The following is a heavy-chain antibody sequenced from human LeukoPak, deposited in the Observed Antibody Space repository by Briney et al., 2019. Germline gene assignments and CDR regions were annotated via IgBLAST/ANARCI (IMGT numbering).Heavy chain of an antibody. J-gene: IGHJ4*02. CDR3: ARGYTDYGDYTFIGY. Sequence: ASVKVSCKASGYTFTSYGISWVRQAPGQGLEWMGWISAYNGNTNYAQKLQGRVTMTTDTSTSTAYMELRSLRSDDTAVYYCARGYTDYGDYTFIGYWGQGTLVTVSS. CDR2: ISAYNGNT. D-gene: IGHD4-17*01. V-gene: IGHV1-18*01. CDR1: GYTFTSYG.